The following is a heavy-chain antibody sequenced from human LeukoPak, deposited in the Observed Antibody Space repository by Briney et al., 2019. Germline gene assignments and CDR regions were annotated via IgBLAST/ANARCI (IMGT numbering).Heavy chain of an antibody. CDR3: AKEPREYCSSTSCPNWFGS. CDR2: ISASGGTT. D-gene: IGHD2-2*01. CDR1: GFTFNNYA. Sequence: GGSLRLSCAASGFTFNNYAMSWVRQAPGKGLEWVSAISASGGTTYYADSVKGRFTISRDNSENTLFLQMNSLRAEDTAVYYCAKEPREYCSSTSCPNWFGSWGQGTLVTVSS. J-gene: IGHJ5*01. V-gene: IGHV3-23*01.